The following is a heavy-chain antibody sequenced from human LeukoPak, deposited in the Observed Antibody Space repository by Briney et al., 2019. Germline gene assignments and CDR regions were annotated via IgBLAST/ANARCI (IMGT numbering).Heavy chain of an antibody. V-gene: IGHV3-23*01. CDR3: AKDATRYYYDSSGYAFDI. Sequence: GGSLRLSCAASGFTFSSYAMSWVRQAPGKGLEWVSAISGSGGSTYYADSVKGRFTISRDNSKNTLYLQMNSLRAEDTAVYYCAKDATRYYYDSSGYAFDIWGQGTMVTVSS. J-gene: IGHJ3*02. CDR1: GFTFSSYA. CDR2: ISGSGGST. D-gene: IGHD3-22*01.